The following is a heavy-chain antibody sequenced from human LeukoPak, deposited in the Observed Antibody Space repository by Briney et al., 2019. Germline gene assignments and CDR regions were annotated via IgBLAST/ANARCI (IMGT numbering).Heavy chain of an antibody. CDR3: ARDKEGSRDALDI. V-gene: IGHV3-7*01. Sequence: PGGSLRLSCAASGFTLSSYWMSWVRQAPGKGLEYVANIKQDGSKKFYVDSVRGRFTISRDNAKNSLYLQMSGLRAEDTAVYYCARDKEGSRDALDIWGQGTMVTVSS. CDR2: IKQDGSKK. J-gene: IGHJ3*02. CDR1: GFTLSSYW. D-gene: IGHD1-26*01.